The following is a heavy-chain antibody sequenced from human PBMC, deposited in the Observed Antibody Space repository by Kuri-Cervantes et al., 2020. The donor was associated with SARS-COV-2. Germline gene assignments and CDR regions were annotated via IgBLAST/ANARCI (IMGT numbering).Heavy chain of an antibody. Sequence: ASVKVSCKASGYSFTGYYIHWVRQAPGQGLEWMGCINPNSGGTNYAQKFQGRVTMTSDTSISTAYMELSRLRSYDTAVYYCARHSLATIEGYYYYYMDVWGKGTTVTVSS. CDR2: INPNSGGT. J-gene: IGHJ6*03. CDR3: ARHSLATIEGYYYYYMDV. CDR1: GYSFTGYY. D-gene: IGHD5-12*01. V-gene: IGHV1-2*02.